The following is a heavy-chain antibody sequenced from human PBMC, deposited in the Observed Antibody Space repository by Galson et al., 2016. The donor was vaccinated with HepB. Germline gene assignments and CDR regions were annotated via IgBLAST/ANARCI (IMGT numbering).Heavy chain of an antibody. CDR3: ARGHGDYFPANYFNY. D-gene: IGHD4-17*01. J-gene: IGHJ4*02. CDR2: IRGGGAAT. V-gene: IGHV3-23*01. Sequence: SLRLSCAASGFTFSNYATAWVRLPPGKGLEWVSTIRGGGAATYYADSVKARFTISRANSRSTLYLHLSSLRAEDTALYYCARGHGDYFPANYFNYWGQGTLVTVSS. CDR1: GFTFSNYA.